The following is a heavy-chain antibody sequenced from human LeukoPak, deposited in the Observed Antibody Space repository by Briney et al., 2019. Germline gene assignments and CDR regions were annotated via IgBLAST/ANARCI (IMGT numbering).Heavy chain of an antibody. V-gene: IGHV5-10-1*01. J-gene: IGHJ6*02. D-gene: IGHD3-9*01. CDR2: IDPSDSYN. CDR3: ARYYDILTGYYGYYYYGMDV. Sequence: GEPLKISCKGSGYSFTSYWISWVRQLPGKGLEWMGRIDPSDSYNNYRPSFQGHVTISADESISTAYLQWSSLKASDTAMYYCARYYDILTGYYGYYYYGMDVWGQGTTVTVS. CDR1: GYSFTSYW.